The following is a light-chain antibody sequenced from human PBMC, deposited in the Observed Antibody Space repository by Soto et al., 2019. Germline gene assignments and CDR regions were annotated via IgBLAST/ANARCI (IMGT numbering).Light chain of an antibody. Sequence: QSVLTQPASVSGSPGQSITISCTGTSSDVGGYHYVSWYQQHPGKAPKLMIYDVSNRPSGVSNRFSGSKSGNTASLTISGLQAEDEADYYCSSYTSTSTLGLFGGGTKLTVL. CDR2: DVS. V-gene: IGLV2-14*03. CDR1: SSDVGGYHY. CDR3: SSYTSTSTLGL. J-gene: IGLJ2*01.